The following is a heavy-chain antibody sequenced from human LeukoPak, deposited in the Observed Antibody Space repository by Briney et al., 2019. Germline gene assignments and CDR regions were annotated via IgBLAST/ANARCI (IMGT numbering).Heavy chain of an antibody. CDR1: GFTFSSYA. CDR2: ISGSGGTT. Sequence: GGSLRLSCAASGFTFSSYAMSWVRQAPGKGLEWISGISGSGGTTYYADSVKGRFTISRDNSKNTLYVQMNSLRVEDTAVYYCAKGNGGGVGNWFDPWGQGTLVTVSS. J-gene: IGHJ5*02. V-gene: IGHV3-23*01. D-gene: IGHD2-8*02. CDR3: AKGNGGGVGNWFDP.